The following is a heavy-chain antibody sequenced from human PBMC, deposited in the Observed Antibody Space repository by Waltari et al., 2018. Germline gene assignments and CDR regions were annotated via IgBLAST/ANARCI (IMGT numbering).Heavy chain of an antibody. V-gene: IGHV4-39*07. CDR1: GGSISSSSYY. CDR3: ARGIAVAGKVFDY. D-gene: IGHD6-19*01. Sequence: QLQLQESGPGLVKPSETLSLTCTVSGGSISSSSYYWGWIRQPPGKGLEWIGSIYYSGSTYYNPSLKSRVTISVDTSKNQFSLKLSSVTAADTAVDYCARGIAVAGKVFDYWGQGTLVTVSS. J-gene: IGHJ4*02. CDR2: IYYSGST.